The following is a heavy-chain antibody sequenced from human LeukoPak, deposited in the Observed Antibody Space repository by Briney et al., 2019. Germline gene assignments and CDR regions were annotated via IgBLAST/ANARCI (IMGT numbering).Heavy chain of an antibody. Sequence: GGSLRLSCAAYGFTFSSYWMSWVRQAPGKGLEWVANIKQDGSEKYYVDSVKGRFTISRDNAKNSLYLQMNSLRAEDTAVYYCARDLAAAGTYWYFDLWGRGTLVTVSS. V-gene: IGHV3-7*01. CDR1: GFTFSSYW. CDR2: IKQDGSEK. CDR3: ARDLAAAGTYWYFDL. D-gene: IGHD6-13*01. J-gene: IGHJ2*01.